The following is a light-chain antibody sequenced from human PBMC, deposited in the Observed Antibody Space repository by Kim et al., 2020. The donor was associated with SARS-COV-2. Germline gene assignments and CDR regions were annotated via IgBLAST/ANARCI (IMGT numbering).Light chain of an antibody. Sequence: PGHSVTISCTGTSSDIGDYDYVSWYQQHSGKAPKLLIYEVNKRPSGVPDRFSGSKSANTASLTVSGLQAEDEADYYCSLYAGSSVLFGGGTQLTVL. CDR3: SLYAGSSVL. V-gene: IGLV2-8*01. CDR1: SSDIGDYDY. J-gene: IGLJ2*01. CDR2: EVN.